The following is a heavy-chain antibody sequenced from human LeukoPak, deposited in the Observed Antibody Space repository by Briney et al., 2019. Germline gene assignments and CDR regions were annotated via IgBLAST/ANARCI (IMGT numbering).Heavy chain of an antibody. V-gene: IGHV4-59*02. D-gene: IGHD5-18*01. J-gene: IGHJ5*02. Sequence: SETLSLTCTVSGGSVSDYYWSWIRQPPGKGLEWIGYIYYSGSTNYNPSLKSRGTISVDTSKNQFSLKLASVTAADTAIYYCAKGAGGFSYYNWFDPWGQGTLVTVSS. CDR3: AKGAGGFSYYNWFDP. CDR1: GGSVSDYY. CDR2: IYYSGST.